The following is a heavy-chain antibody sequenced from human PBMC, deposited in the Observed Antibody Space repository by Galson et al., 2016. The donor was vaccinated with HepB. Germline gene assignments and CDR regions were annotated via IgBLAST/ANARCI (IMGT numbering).Heavy chain of an antibody. Sequence: SLRLSCAASGFTFGHSWMSWVRQAPGKGLEWVGLVRSRLDGGTTDYAAPVKYRFTVSRDDSKNTLYLQMNRLRIEVTDVYYCSPLPTGQQPYYCDYWGQGPLVTVSS. CDR2: VRSRLDGGTT. J-gene: IGHJ4*02. CDR1: GFTFGHSW. V-gene: IGHV3-15*01. D-gene: IGHD6-13*01. CDR3: SPLPTGQQPYYCDY.